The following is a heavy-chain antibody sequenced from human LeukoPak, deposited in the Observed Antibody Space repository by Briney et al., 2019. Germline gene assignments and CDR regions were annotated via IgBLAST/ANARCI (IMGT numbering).Heavy chain of an antibody. CDR2: ISAYNGNT. CDR3: ARAYCSGGSCYPWYYYYYMDV. J-gene: IGHJ6*03. Sequence: ASVKVSCKASGYTFTSYGISWVRQAPGQGLEWMGWISAYNGNTNYAQKLQGRVTMTTDTPTSTAYMELRSLRSDDTAVYYCARAYCSGGSCYPWYYYYYMDVWGKGTTVTVSS. V-gene: IGHV1-18*01. D-gene: IGHD2-15*01. CDR1: GYTFTSYG.